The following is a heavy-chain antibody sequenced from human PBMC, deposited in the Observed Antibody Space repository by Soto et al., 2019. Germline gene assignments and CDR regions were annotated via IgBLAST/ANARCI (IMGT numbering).Heavy chain of an antibody. V-gene: IGHV3-15*01. CDR3: TTDPGTYYDFWSGYFFQDY. J-gene: IGHJ4*02. Sequence: GGTLRLSCAASGFTFSNAWMSWVRQAPGKGLEWVGRIKSNTDGGTTDYAAPVKGRFTISRDDSNSTLYLQMNSLKTEDTAVYYCTTDPGTYYDFWSGYFFQDYWGQGTRVTVSS. CDR1: GFTFSNAW. D-gene: IGHD3-3*01. CDR2: IKSNTDGGTT.